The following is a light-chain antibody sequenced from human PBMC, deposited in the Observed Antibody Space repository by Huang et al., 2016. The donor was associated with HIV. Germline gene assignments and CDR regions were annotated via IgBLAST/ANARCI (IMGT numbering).Light chain of an antibody. J-gene: IGKJ4*01. CDR2: DAS. V-gene: IGKV3-11*01. CDR3: QQRSQWLS. CDR1: QPVADH. Sequence: IVLTQSPATVPTYLGENLTLSCRASQPVADHMAWYQRRPGQAPRLLIYDASYRAGGISDKFTGIGSGTYFTLSITSLDPEDVAIYYCQQRSQWLSFGGGTKV.